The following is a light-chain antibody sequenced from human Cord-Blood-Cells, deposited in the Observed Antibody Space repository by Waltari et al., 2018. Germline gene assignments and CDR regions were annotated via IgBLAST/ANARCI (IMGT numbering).Light chain of an antibody. CDR2: AAS. J-gene: IGKJ4*01. CDR1: QGISSY. V-gene: IGKV1-8*01. CDR3: QQYYSYPPLT. Sequence: AIRMTQSPSSFSASTGDRVTITCRASQGISSYLAWYQQKPGKAPKLLIYAASTLQSGVPSRFSGSGSRTDFTLTISCLQSEDFATYYCQQYYSYPPLTFGGGTKVEIK.